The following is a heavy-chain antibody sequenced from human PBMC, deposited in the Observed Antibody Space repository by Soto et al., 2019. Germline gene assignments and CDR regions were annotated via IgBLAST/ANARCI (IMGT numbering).Heavy chain of an antibody. V-gene: IGHV3-21*01. CDR3: APKGPYYCDYMAV. CDR1: GFTFSSYS. J-gene: IGHJ6*03. Sequence: EVQLVESGGGLVKPGGSLRLSCAASGFTFSSYSMNWVRQAPGKGLEWVASISSSSSYIYYADSVKGRFTISRDNAKNSLYRQRNTLRAEDTAVYYCAPKGPYYCDYMAVWGTGNAVTVSS. CDR2: ISSSSSYI.